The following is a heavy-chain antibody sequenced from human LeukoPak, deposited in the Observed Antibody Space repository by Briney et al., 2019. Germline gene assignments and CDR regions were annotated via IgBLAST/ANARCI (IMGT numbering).Heavy chain of an antibody. V-gene: IGHV3-33*01. Sequence: GGSLRLSCAASGFTFSSYGVHWVRQAPGKGLEWVAVIWYDGSNKYYADSVKGRFTISRDNSKNTLYLQMNSLRAEDTAVYYCARDNGGSYYYGMDVWGQGATVTVSS. CDR1: GFTFSSYG. CDR3: ARDNGGSYYYGMDV. J-gene: IGHJ6*02. CDR2: IWYDGSNK. D-gene: IGHD3-10*01.